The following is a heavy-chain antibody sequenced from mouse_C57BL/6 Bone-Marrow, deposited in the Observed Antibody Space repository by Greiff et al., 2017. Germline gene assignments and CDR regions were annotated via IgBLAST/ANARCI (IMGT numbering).Heavy chain of an antibody. CDR2: ISSGGSYT. CDR3: ARHGYFDV. CDR1: GFTFSSYG. Sequence: EVKLMESGGDLVKPGGSLKLSCAASGFTFSSYGMSWVRQTPDKRLGWVATISSGGSYTYYPDSVKGRFTISRDNAKNTLYLQMSSLKSEDTAMYYCARHGYFDVWGTGTTVTVSS. J-gene: IGHJ1*03. V-gene: IGHV5-6*01.